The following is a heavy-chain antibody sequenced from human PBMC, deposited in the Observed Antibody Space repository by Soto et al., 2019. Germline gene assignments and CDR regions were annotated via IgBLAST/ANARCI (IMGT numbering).Heavy chain of an antibody. CDR3: AGDICSYRYTWALDY. CDR1: GYTFTSYY. V-gene: IGHV1-46*01. CDR2: INPSGGST. D-gene: IGHD3-16*02. J-gene: IGHJ4*02. Sequence: ASVKVSCKASGYTFTSYYMHWVRQAPGQGLAWMRIINPSGGSTSYAQKFQGRVTMTRDTSTSTGYLELSSLRSEDTAVYYCAGDICSYRYTWALDYWGQGTLVTVSS.